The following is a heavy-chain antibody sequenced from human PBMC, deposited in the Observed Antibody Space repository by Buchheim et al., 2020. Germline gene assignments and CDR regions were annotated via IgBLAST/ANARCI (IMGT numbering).Heavy chain of an antibody. CDR3: VRDTGWNFDL. Sequence: QVQLVESGGGVVRPGGSLRLSCVVSGFIFRDYGMHWVRQAPGKGLEWVAVIWSDASNEYYAESVKGRFTISRDNSQNMAYLDMNSLRGDDSAVYYCVRDTGWNFDLWGQGTL. D-gene: IGHD6-19*01. V-gene: IGHV3-33*01. CDR2: IWSDASNE. J-gene: IGHJ4*02. CDR1: GFIFRDYG.